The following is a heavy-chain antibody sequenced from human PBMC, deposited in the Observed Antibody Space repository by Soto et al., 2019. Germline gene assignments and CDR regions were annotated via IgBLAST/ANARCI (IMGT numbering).Heavy chain of an antibody. J-gene: IGHJ6*02. D-gene: IGHD3-22*01. CDR3: AKYAPNYYDSSGYDRELYYYYGMDV. CDR2: ISSSSFTI. Sequence: GGSLRLSCAASGFRFSDYSMNWVRQAPGRGLEWVSYISSSSFTIHYADSVEGRFAISRDNAKNSLYLQMNSLRAEDTAVYYCAKYAPNYYDSSGYDRELYYYYGMDVWGQGTTVTVSS. V-gene: IGHV3-48*01. CDR1: GFRFSDYS.